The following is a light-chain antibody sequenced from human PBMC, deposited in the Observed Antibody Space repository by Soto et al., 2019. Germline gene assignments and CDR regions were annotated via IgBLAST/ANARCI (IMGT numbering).Light chain of an antibody. J-gene: IGKJ5*01. V-gene: IGKV1-39*01. CDR2: SSY. CDR1: QRISTY. CDR3: QQTYRSPIT. Sequence: DVLLTQSPSSLSAFVGDKVTITCRASQRISTYLHWFQQKPGKAPELLIFSSYILESGVPSRFSGSGAGTEFTLTITNLQPEDFALYYCQQTYRSPITFGQGTRLEI.